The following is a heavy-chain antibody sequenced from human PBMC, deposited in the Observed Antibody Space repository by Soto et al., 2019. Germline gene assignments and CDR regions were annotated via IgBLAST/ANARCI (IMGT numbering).Heavy chain of an antibody. CDR3: GRSGDDYGSYIDY. Sequence: PSETLSLTXGVSGYSISSGYYCGWIRQSPGKGLEWIGSINHSGNTYYNPSLRSRVTISVDTSRNQVSLILSSVTAADTAVYYCGRSGDDYGSYIDYWGQGTLVTVSS. CDR1: GYSISSGYY. D-gene: IGHD4-17*01. CDR2: INHSGNT. V-gene: IGHV4-38-2*01. J-gene: IGHJ4*02.